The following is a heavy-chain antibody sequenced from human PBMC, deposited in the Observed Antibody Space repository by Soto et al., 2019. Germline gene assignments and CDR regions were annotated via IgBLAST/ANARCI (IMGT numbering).Heavy chain of an antibody. D-gene: IGHD6-13*01. CDR3: AHRRVGRQLALGWFDP. V-gene: IGHV2-5*02. Sequence: QITLKESRPTLVKPTQTLTLTCTFSGFSLSTSGVGVGWIRQPPGKALEWLALIYWDDDKRYSPSLKSRLTITKDTSKNQVVLTMTNMDPVDTSTYYCAHRRVGRQLALGWFDPWGQGTLVTVSS. CDR1: GFSLSTSGVG. J-gene: IGHJ5*02. CDR2: IYWDDDK.